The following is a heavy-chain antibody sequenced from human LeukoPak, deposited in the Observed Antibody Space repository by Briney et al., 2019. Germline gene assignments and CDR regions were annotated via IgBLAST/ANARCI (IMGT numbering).Heavy chain of an antibody. Sequence: SETLSLTCTVSGGSISSYYWSWIRQPPGKGLEWIGYIYYSGSTNYNPSLKSRVTISVDTSKNQFSLKLSSVTAADTAVYYCARLGHRGQWLVAGDYWGQGTLVTV. J-gene: IGHJ4*02. CDR2: IYYSGST. CDR3: ARLGHRGQWLVAGDY. D-gene: IGHD6-19*01. V-gene: IGHV4-59*08. CDR1: GGSISSYY.